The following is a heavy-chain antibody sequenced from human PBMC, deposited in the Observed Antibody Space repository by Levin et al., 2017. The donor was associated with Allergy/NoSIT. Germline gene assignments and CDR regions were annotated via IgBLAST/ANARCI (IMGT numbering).Heavy chain of an antibody. V-gene: IGHV4-34*01. D-gene: IGHD6-13*01. CDR2: INHSGST. CDR1: GVSFSGHY. J-gene: IGHJ4*02. Sequence: GSLRLSCAVYGVSFSGHYWSWIRQPPGKGLEWIGEINHSGSTTYNPSLKSRVTMSVDTSKNQFSLELTSVTAADTAVYYCARIQQLAAPRDYWGQGTLVTVSS. CDR3: ARIQQLAAPRDY.